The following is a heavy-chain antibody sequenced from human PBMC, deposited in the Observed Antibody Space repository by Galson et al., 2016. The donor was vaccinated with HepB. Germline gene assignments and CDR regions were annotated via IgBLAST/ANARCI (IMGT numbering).Heavy chain of an antibody. CDR1: GFTFNIYS. D-gene: IGHD5-18*01. J-gene: IGHJ4*02. CDR2: IRDSTTI. Sequence: SLRLSCAASGFTFNIYSMNWVRQAPGKGLEWVSYIRDSTTIYYADSVKGRFTISRDDAKSSLYLQMNSLRDEDTAVYYCARVDTAMVIPGQFDYWGQGTLVTVSS. V-gene: IGHV3-48*02. CDR3: ARVDTAMVIPGQFDY.